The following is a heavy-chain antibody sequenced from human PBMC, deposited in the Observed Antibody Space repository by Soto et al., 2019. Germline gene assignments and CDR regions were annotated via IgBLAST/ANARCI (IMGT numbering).Heavy chain of an antibody. D-gene: IGHD6-19*01. V-gene: IGHV1-3*05. CDR3: ARSQGIAVADY. CDR2: INAGNGNT. Sequence: QVQLVQSGAEEKKPGASVKVACKASGYTFTSYAMHWVRQAPGQRLERMGWINAGNGNTKYSQKFQGRVTITRDTSASTAYMELSSLRSEDTAVYYCARSQGIAVADYWGQGTLVTVSS. J-gene: IGHJ4*02. CDR1: GYTFTSYA.